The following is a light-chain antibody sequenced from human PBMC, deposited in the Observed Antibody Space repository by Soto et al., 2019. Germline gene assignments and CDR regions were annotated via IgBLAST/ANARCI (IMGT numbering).Light chain of an antibody. CDR3: QQFDSSRIYS. CDR1: QSVTSTY. CDR2: GGS. J-gene: IGKJ2*03. Sequence: EILLTQSPGTLSLSPGETATLSCRASQSVTSTYLAWYQQRPRQSPRLIIYGGSTRATGFPDRFRGGGSGTDFALTISRLEPEDSAVYYCHCQQFDSSRIYSFGQGTKLEI. V-gene: IGKV3-20*01.